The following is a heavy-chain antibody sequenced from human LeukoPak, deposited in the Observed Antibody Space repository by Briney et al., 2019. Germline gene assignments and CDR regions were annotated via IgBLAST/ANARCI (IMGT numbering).Heavy chain of an antibody. CDR3: AKSSRGIMVRVLDY. CDR2: ISSSGSTI. Sequence: GGSLRLSCAASGFTFSDYYMSWIRQAPGKGLEWVSYISSSGSTIYYADSVKGRFTISRDNSKNTLYLEMNSLRAEDTAVYYCAKSSRGIMVRVLDYWGQGTLVTVSS. CDR1: GFTFSDYY. D-gene: IGHD3-10*01. V-gene: IGHV3-11*01. J-gene: IGHJ4*02.